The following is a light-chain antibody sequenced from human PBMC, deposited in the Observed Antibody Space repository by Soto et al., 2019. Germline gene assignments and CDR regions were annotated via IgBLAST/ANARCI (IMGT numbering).Light chain of an antibody. CDR2: DVN. V-gene: IGLV2-14*03. J-gene: IGLJ2*01. Sequence: QSVRTQPASVSGSPGQSITISCTGTSSDIGAYNFVSWYQQHPGKAPKLMLYDVNIRPSGVSNRFSGSKSGNTASLTISGLQAEYEAESSCTSLTTSTTLIFGGGTMVTLL. CDR1: SSDIGAYNF. CDR3: TSLTTSTTLI.